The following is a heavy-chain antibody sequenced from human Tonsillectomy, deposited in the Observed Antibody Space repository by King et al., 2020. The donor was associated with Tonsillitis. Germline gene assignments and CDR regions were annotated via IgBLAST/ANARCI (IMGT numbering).Heavy chain of an antibody. J-gene: IGHJ4*02. Sequence: VQLVESGGGVVQPGGSLRLSCAASGFTFSSYGMHWVRQAPGKGLEWVAFIRYDGSNKYYADSVKGRFTISRDNSKNTLYLQMNSLRAEDTAVYYCAKGDLAYCGGDCYSGVGYWGQGTLVTVSS. V-gene: IGHV3-30*02. D-gene: IGHD2-21*02. CDR1: GFTFSSYG. CDR2: IRYDGSNK. CDR3: AKGDLAYCGGDCYSGVGY.